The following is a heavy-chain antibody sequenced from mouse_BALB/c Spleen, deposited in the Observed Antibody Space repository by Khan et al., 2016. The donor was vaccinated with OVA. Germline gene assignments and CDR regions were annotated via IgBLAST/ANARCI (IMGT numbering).Heavy chain of an antibody. CDR3: GRIPTFSTTALDY. CDR2: IINGGGNT. Sequence: EVELVESGGGLVQPGGSLKLSCAASGFTFSSNTMSWVRQTPEKRLEWVAYIINGGGNTYYPDTVKGRFTISRDNAKNTLYLQMSSLKSEDTARYYCGRIPTFSTTALDYWGQGTSVTVSS. J-gene: IGHJ4*01. D-gene: IGHD1-2*01. V-gene: IGHV5-12-2*01. CDR1: GFTFSSNT.